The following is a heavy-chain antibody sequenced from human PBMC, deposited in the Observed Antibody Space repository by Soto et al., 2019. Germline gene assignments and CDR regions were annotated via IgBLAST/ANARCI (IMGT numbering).Heavy chain of an antibody. J-gene: IGHJ5*02. Sequence: QVQLQESGPGLVKPSQTLSLTCTVSGGSVSSGDYYWSWIRQPPGKGLEWIAHIYYTGSTYYNPSLTSTIRISPDTAKNQFSLKLTSVTAAGPAVYYCASVTRYCSGDRCYPNWFDPWGQGTLVTVSS. V-gene: IGHV4-30-4*01. CDR2: IYYTGST. D-gene: IGHD2-15*01. CDR3: ASVTRYCSGDRCYPNWFDP. CDR1: GGSVSSGDYY.